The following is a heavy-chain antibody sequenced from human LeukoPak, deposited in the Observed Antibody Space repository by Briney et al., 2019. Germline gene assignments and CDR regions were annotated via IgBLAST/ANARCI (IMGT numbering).Heavy chain of an antibody. V-gene: IGHV1-2*02. CDR1: GYTFTSYY. Sequence: GASVKVSCKASGYTFTSYYMHWVRQAPGQGLEWMGWINPKSGGTNYAQKFQGRVTMTRDTSISTAYMELSRLKSDDTAVYYCARASPDGSGSYWNYYYYYMDVWGKGTTVTISS. CDR3: ARASPDGSGSYWNYYYYYMDV. J-gene: IGHJ6*03. D-gene: IGHD3-10*01. CDR2: INPKSGGT.